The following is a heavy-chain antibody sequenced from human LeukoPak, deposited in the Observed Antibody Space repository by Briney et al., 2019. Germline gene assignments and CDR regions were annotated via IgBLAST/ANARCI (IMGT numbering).Heavy chain of an antibody. CDR3: ARDGRENYYYDSSGYYIAY. D-gene: IGHD3-22*01. J-gene: IGHJ4*02. CDR1: GFSFSSYS. V-gene: IGHV3-21*01. Sequence: PGGSLRLSCADSGFSFSSYSMNWVRQAPGKGLEWVSSISSSSSYIYYADSVKGRFTISRDNAKKSLYLQMNSMRAEDTAVYYCARDGRENYYYDSSGYYIAYWGQGTLHSVSS. CDR2: ISSSSSYI.